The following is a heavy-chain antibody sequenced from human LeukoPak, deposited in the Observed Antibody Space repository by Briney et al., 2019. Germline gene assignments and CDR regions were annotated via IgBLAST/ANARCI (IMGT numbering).Heavy chain of an antibody. CDR1: GGSTSTYY. CDR3: ARHKVYGDSPYDY. D-gene: IGHD4-17*01. Sequence: SETLSLTCAVSGGSTSTYYWSWIRQPPGKGLEWIGYIYYSGSTNYNPSLKSRVTISVDTSKNQFSLKLSSVTAADTAVYYCARHKVYGDSPYDYWGQGTLVTVSS. V-gene: IGHV4-59*08. J-gene: IGHJ4*02. CDR2: IYYSGST.